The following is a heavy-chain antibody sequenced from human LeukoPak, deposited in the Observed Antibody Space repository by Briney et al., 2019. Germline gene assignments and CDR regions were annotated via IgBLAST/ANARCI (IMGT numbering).Heavy chain of an antibody. D-gene: IGHD3-16*01. CDR1: GYTFTGYY. CDR3: ARLQGGQYFDY. Sequence: ASVKVSCKASGYTFTGYYMHWVRQAPGQGLEWMGWINPNSGGTNYAQKFQGRVTMTRDTSISTACMELSRLRSDGTAVYYCARLQGGQYFDYWGQGTLVTVSS. V-gene: IGHV1-2*02. CDR2: INPNSGGT. J-gene: IGHJ4*02.